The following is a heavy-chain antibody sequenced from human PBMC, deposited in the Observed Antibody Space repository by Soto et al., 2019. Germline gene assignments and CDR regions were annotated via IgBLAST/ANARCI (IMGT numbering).Heavy chain of an antibody. V-gene: IGHV1-2*02. CDR1: GYTFTGYY. CDR2: INPNSGGT. Sequence: QVQLVQSGAEVKKPGASVKVSCKASGYTFTGYYMHWVRQAPGQGLEWMGWINPNSGGTNYAQKFQGGGTRIRETSISTADMELSRLRTDDTAVYYCATDSTIFGVGPFDYWGQGTLVTVSS. D-gene: IGHD3-3*01. J-gene: IGHJ4*02. CDR3: ATDSTIFGVGPFDY.